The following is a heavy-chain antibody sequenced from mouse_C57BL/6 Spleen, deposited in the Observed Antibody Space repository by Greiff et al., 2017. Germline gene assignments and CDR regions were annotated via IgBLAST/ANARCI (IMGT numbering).Heavy chain of an antibody. D-gene: IGHD4-1*01. J-gene: IGHJ2*01. CDR3: ARGGLGGFDY. Sequence: EVQLQQSGPGLVKPSQSLSLTCSVTGYSITSGYYWNWIRQFPGNKLEWMGYISYDGSNNYNPSLKNRISITRDTSKNQFFLKLNSVTTEDTATYYCARGGLGGFDYWGQGTTLTVSS. CDR2: ISYDGSN. CDR1: GYSITSGYY. V-gene: IGHV3-6*01.